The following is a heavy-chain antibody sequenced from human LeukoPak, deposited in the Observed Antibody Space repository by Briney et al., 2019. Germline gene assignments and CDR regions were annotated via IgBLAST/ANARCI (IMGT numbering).Heavy chain of an antibody. D-gene: IGHD5-18*01. Sequence: SETLSLTCTVSGGSISSYYWSWIRQPPGKGLEWIGYIYYSGSTNYNPSLKSRVTISVDTSKNQFSLKLSSVTAADTAVYYCARRRGYSYGYVSGRDYFDYWGQGTLVTVSS. CDR2: IYYSGST. V-gene: IGHV4-59*01. J-gene: IGHJ4*02. CDR3: ARRRGYSYGYVSGRDYFDY. CDR1: GGSISSYY.